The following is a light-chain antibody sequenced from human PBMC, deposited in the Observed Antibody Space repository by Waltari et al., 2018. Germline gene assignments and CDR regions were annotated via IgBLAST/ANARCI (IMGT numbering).Light chain of an antibody. Sequence: QSALTQPASVSGSPGQSITISCTGTRRDVGTYNLVSWYQHHQGQDPKLRIYEPTKRPSGVSSRLSGSKSGNTSYLTISGLQAEDEADYYCFSFAGSGPHIIFGGGTKLTVL. J-gene: IGLJ2*01. CDR2: EPT. V-gene: IGLV2-23*01. CDR1: RRDVGTYNL. CDR3: FSFAGSGPHII.